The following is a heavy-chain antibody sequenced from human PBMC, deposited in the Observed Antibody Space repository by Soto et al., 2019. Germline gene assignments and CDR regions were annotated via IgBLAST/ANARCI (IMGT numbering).Heavy chain of an antibody. CDR2: ISYDGSNK. Sequence: GSLRLSCAGSGFTFRSYAMHWVRQAPGKGLEWVAVISYDGSNKYYADSVKGRFTISRDNSKNTLYLQMNSLRAEDTAVYCCARGPSSLTRFDYWGQGTLVTVSS. J-gene: IGHJ4*02. CDR1: GFTFRSYA. D-gene: IGHD2-2*01. CDR3: ARGPSSLTRFDY. V-gene: IGHV3-30-3*01.